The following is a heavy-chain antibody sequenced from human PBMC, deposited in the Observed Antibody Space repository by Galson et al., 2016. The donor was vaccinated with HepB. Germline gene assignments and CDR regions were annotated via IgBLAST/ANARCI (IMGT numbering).Heavy chain of an antibody. CDR1: GLTFSDAW. V-gene: IGHV3-15*01. J-gene: IGHJ4*02. Sequence: SLRLSRAASGLTFSDAWRCCGRQAPGNSQLRVGRLQCETDGGPTDYAAPVKGRFTISREDSKNTLSLQINSLKTEDTAVYYCTTGHCCTSGCYGDYWGQGTLVTVSS. CDR3: TTGHCCTSGCYGDY. D-gene: IGHD2-8*01. CDR2: LQCETDGGPT.